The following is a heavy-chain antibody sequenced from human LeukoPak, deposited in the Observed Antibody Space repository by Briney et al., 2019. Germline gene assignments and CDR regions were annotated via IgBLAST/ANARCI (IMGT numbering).Heavy chain of an antibody. CDR3: AKNPLRYFGPDGGAFDI. V-gene: IGHV3-23*01. J-gene: IGHJ3*02. D-gene: IGHD3-9*01. Sequence: GSLRLSCAASEFTFSSYAMSWVRQAPGKGLEWVSAISGSGGSTYYADSVKGRFTISRDNSKNTLYLQMNSLRAEDTAVYYCAKNPLRYFGPDGGAFDIWGQGTMVTVSS. CDR1: EFTFSSYA. CDR2: ISGSGGST.